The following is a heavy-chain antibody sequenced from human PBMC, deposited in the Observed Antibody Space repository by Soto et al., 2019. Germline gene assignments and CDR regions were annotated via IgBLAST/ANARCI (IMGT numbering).Heavy chain of an antibody. CDR1: GGSISTYY. CDR3: AGDRSYNYGYGWFDP. D-gene: IGHD5-18*01. Sequence: SETLSLTCTVSGGSISTYYWTWIRQPPGKGLEWIGYIHYSGSTNYNPSLKGRVTILVDMSKNQFSLKLRSVTAADTAVYYCAGDRSYNYGYGWFDPWGQGTLVTVSS. V-gene: IGHV4-59*01. J-gene: IGHJ5*02. CDR2: IHYSGST.